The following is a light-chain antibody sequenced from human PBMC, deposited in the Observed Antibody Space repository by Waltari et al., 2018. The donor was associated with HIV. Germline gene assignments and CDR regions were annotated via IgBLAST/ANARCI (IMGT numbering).Light chain of an antibody. J-gene: IGKJ4*01. CDR1: RDITNY. CDR3: QYYDNVPSLT. V-gene: IGKV1-33*01. Sequence: DIQLTQSPSSLSASVGDRVTITCQASRDITNYLNWYQQKPGKAPKLLIYDASNLEPGVPPRFSGSGFGTDFTFTINSLQPEDIGTYYCQYYDNVPSLTFAGGTNIQIK. CDR2: DAS.